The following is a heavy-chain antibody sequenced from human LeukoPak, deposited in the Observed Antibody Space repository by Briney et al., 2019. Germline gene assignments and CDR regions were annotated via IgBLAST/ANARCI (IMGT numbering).Heavy chain of an antibody. D-gene: IGHD3-10*01. Sequence: PGGSLRLSCAASGFTFSDYFMSWIRQAPGKGLEWLSHISSSGTGYYTDSVKGRATISRDNAKNSLYLQMNSLRAEDTAVYYCARDPLRITQRGYFEYWGQGTLVTVSS. CDR3: ARDPLRITQRGYFEY. CDR2: ISSSGTG. CDR1: GFTFSDYF. V-gene: IGHV3-11*04. J-gene: IGHJ4*02.